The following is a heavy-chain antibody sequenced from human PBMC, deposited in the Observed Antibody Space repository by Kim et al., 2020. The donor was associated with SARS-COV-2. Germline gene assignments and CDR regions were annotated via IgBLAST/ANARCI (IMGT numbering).Heavy chain of an antibody. CDR3: ASDRWKSSGRYGFYYYYGMDV. D-gene: IGHD6-19*01. Sequence: ASVKVSCKASGYTFTSYGISWVRQAPGQGLEWMGWICAYNGYTNYAQKLQGRVTMTTDTSTSTAYMELRSLRSDDTAVYYCASDRWKSSGRYGFYYYYGMDVWGQGTPVTVSS. J-gene: IGHJ6*02. V-gene: IGHV1-18*04. CDR2: ICAYNGYT. CDR1: GYTFTSYG.